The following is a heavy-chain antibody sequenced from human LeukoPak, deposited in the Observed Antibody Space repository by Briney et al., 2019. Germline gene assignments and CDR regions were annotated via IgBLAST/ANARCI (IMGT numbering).Heavy chain of an antibody. CDR3: ARPVRYFDWLSFDY. CDR2: IYHSGST. J-gene: IGHJ4*02. D-gene: IGHD3-9*01. CDR1: GYSISSGYY. Sequence: SETLSLTCTVSGYSISSGYYWGWIRQPPGKGLEWIGSIYHSGSTYYNPSLKSRVTISVDTSKNQFSLKLSSVTAADTAVYYCARPVRYFDWLSFDYWGQGTLVTVSS. V-gene: IGHV4-38-2*02.